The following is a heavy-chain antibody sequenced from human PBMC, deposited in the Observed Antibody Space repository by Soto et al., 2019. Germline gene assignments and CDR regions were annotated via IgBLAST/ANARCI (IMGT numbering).Heavy chain of an antibody. CDR2: ISPGGTTT. J-gene: IGHJ5*02. D-gene: IGHD3-16*01. V-gene: IGHV3-23*01. CDR1: GFTFSSFA. CDR3: AKNDIPWGVPNWFDP. Sequence: EEQLLESGGDLVQPGGSLRLSCAASGFTFSSFALSWVRQPPGQGLQWVSTISPGGTTTSYADSVKGRFTVSRDDSKNMVYLQMHSLTAEDTGVYYCAKNDIPWGVPNWFDPWGQGTLVTVSS.